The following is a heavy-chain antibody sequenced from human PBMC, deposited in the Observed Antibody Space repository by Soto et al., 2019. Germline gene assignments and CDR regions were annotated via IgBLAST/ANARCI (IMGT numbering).Heavy chain of an antibody. CDR3: AKGSVVVAAKFDS. CDR2: ISSSGYSA. V-gene: IGHV3-23*01. CDR1: GFTYNNYA. D-gene: IGHD2-21*02. Sequence: EVQLLESGGALVQPGVSLSLSCGASGFTYNNYAMGWVRQAPGKGLEWVSAISSSGYSAYYADSVKGRFTISRDNSRNTMFLQMNKLSAEDTAVYYCAKGSVVVAAKFDSWGQGTQVTVSS. J-gene: IGHJ4*02.